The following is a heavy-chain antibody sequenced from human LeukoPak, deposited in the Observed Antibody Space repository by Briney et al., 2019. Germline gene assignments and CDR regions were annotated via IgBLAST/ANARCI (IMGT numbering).Heavy chain of an antibody. J-gene: IGHJ4*02. CDR3: ARGLGVFDY. Sequence: SETLSLTCAVYGGSFSGYYWSWICQPPGKGLEWIGEINHSGSTNYNPSLKSRVTISVDTSKNQFSLKLSSVTAADTAVYYCARGLGVFDYWGQGTLVTVSS. CDR2: INHSGST. D-gene: IGHD3-10*01. CDR1: GGSFSGYY. V-gene: IGHV4-34*01.